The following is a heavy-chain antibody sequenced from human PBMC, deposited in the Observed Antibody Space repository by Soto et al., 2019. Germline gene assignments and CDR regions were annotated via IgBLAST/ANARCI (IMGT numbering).Heavy chain of an antibody. D-gene: IGHD4-17*01. V-gene: IGHV3-30*18. CDR1: GFTFSSYG. J-gene: IGHJ1*01. Sequence: GGSLRLSCAASGFTFSSYGMHWVRQAPGKGLEWVAVISYDGSNKYYADSVKGRFTISRDNSKNTLYLQMNSLRAEDTAVYYCAKDPHFYGDYVNSFQHWGQGTLVTVSS. CDR2: ISYDGSNK. CDR3: AKDPHFYGDYVNSFQH.